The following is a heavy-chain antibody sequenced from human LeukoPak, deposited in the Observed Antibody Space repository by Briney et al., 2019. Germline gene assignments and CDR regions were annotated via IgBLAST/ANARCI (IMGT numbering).Heavy chain of an antibody. CDR3: AKDRHPARTDGYYYDF. J-gene: IGHJ4*02. CDR1: AFTFSSYG. D-gene: IGHD3-3*01. CDR2: ISYDANVK. V-gene: IGHV3-30*18. Sequence: GNSLRLSCAASAFTFSSYGMHWVRQAPGKGLEWVAVISYDANVKNYADSVKGRFTISRDNSKSTLFLQMNSLRGEDTAVYYCAKDRHPARTDGYYYDFWGQGTLVTVSS.